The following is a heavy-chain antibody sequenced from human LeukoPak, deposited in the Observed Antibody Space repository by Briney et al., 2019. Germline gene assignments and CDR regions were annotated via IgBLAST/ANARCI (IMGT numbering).Heavy chain of an antibody. D-gene: IGHD6-13*01. Sequence: GASVKVSCKASGYTFTGYYMHWVRQDPGQGPDWISCINTNSGGTNYEQKFQGRVTMTRETSISTAYMELSRLRSDDTAVYYCARDVIAAAGILDYWGQGTLVTVTA. V-gene: IGHV1-2*02. J-gene: IGHJ4*02. CDR2: INTNSGGT. CDR1: GYTFTGYY. CDR3: ARDVIAAAGILDY.